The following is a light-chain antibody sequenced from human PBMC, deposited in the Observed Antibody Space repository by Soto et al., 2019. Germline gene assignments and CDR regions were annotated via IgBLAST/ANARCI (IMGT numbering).Light chain of an antibody. Sequence: EIVLTQSPATLSLSPGERATLSCRASQSVTTYLAWYQQKPGQAPRLLIYDASNRATGIPARFSGSGSGTDFTLTISSLEPEDFAVYYCQQRSNCPPTLNFGGGTKVEIK. CDR1: QSVTTY. CDR3: QQRSNCPPTLN. V-gene: IGKV3-11*01. CDR2: DAS. J-gene: IGKJ4*01.